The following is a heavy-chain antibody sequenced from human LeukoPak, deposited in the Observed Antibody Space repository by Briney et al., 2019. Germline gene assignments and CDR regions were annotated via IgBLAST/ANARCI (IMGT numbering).Heavy chain of an antibody. CDR1: GFTFGSYW. V-gene: IGHV3-7*01. D-gene: IGHD5-12*01. CDR2: IKQDGSEK. J-gene: IGHJ4*02. Sequence: PGGSLRLSCAASGFTFGSYWMGWVRQAPGKGLEWVANIKQDGSEKYYVDSVKGRFTISRDNAKNSLYLQMNSLRAEDTAVYFCAREAWIWNYWGQGTLVTVSS. CDR3: AREAWIWNY.